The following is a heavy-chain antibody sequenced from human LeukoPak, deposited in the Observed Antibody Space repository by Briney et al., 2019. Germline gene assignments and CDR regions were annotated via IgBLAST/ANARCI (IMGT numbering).Heavy chain of an antibody. J-gene: IGHJ4*02. CDR2: ISSSSSYI. Sequence: GGSLRLSCAASGFTFSSYSMNWVRQAPGKGLGWVSSISSSSSYIYYADSVKGRFTISRDNAKNSLYLQMNSLRAEDTAVYYCARDPGHYDSSGFYYYWGQGTLVTVSS. CDR3: ARDPGHYDSSGFYYY. D-gene: IGHD3-22*01. CDR1: GFTFSSYS. V-gene: IGHV3-21*01.